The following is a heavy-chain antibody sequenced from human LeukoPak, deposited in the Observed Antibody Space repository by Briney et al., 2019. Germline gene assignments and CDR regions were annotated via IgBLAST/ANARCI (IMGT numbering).Heavy chain of an antibody. CDR3: ARDNGGRYYFDY. V-gene: IGHV1-69*04. Sequence: GASVKVSCKASGGTFSSYAISWVPQAPGQGLEEMGRIIPILGIANYAQKFQGRVTITADKSTSTAYMELSSLRSEDTAVYYCARDNGGRYYFDYWGQGTLVTVSS. CDR1: GGTFSSYA. D-gene: IGHD3-16*01. CDR2: IIPILGIA. J-gene: IGHJ4*02.